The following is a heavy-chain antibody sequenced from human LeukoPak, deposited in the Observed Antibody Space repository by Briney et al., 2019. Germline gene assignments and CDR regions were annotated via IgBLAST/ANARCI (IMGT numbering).Heavy chain of an antibody. CDR2: IIPIFGTA. D-gene: IGHD3-3*01. CDR1: GGTFSSYA. CDR3: ARGNDFWSAITT. J-gene: IGHJ5*02. Sequence: ASVKVSXKASGGTFSSYAISWVRQAPGQGLEWMGRIIPIFGTANYAQKFQGRVTITTDESTSTAYMELSSLRSEDTAVYYCARGNDFWSAITTWGQGTLVTVSS. V-gene: IGHV1-69*05.